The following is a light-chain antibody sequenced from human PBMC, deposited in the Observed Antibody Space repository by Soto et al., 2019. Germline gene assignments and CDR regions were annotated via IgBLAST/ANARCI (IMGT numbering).Light chain of an antibody. CDR2: AAS. CDR3: QQYGGSPLT. V-gene: IGKV3-20*01. CDR1: QSVSSTY. J-gene: IGKJ4*01. Sequence: EIVLTQSPGTLSLSPGERATLSCRASQSVSSTYLAWYQQKPGQAPRLLIYAASSRAPGIPDRFSGSGSGTDFTLTISRLGPEDFAVYFCQQYGGSPLTFGGGTKVEIK.